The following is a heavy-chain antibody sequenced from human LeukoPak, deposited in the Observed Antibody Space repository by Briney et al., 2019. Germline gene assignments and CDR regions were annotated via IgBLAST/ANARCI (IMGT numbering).Heavy chain of an antibody. V-gene: IGHV3-21*01. D-gene: IGHD3-10*01. CDR1: GFAFSSYD. J-gene: IGHJ4*02. Sequence: GGALRLSCAASGFAFSSYDMTWVRQAPGKGLEWVSSISTSSSYINYADSVKGRFTISRDNAKKSLYLQMNSLRAEDTAVYYCARVYQGVSLFDGIDYWGQGTLVTVSS. CDR3: ARVYQGVSLFDGIDY. CDR2: ISTSSSYI.